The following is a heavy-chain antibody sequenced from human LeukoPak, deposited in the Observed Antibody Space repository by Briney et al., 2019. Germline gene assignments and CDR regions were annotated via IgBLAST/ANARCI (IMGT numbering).Heavy chain of an antibody. CDR1: GYTFTSYA. Sequence: ASVKVSCKASGYTFTSYAMHWVRQAPGQRLEWMGWINAGNGNTKYSQKFQGRVTITADESTSTAYMELSSLRSEDTAVYYCARVRIPHGDYVGFDYWGQGTLVTVSS. J-gene: IGHJ4*02. CDR3: ARVRIPHGDYVGFDY. V-gene: IGHV1-3*01. CDR2: INAGNGNT. D-gene: IGHD4-17*01.